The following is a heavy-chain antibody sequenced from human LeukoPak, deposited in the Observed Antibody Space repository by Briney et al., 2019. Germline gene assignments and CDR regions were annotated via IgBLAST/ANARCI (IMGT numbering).Heavy chain of an antibody. J-gene: IGHJ4*02. CDR2: ISGSGGST. CDR1: GVTSNY. CDR3: ANICSSTSCYGGNIDY. D-gene: IGHD2-2*01. Sequence: GGSLRLSCAASGVTSNYFTWVRQAPGKGLEWVSAISGSGGSTYYADSVKGRFTISRDNSKNTLYLQMNSLRAEDTAVYYCANICSSTSCYGGNIDYWGQGTLVTVSS. V-gene: IGHV3-23*01.